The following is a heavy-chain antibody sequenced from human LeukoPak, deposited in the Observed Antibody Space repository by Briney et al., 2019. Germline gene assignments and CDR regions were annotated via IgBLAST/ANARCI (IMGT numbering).Heavy chain of an antibody. D-gene: IGHD1-20*01. CDR1: GGSFSGYY. J-gene: IGHJ4*02. CDR2: IYYSGST. V-gene: IGHV4-59*01. Sequence: PSETLSLTCAVYGGSFSGYYWSWIRQPPGKGLEWIGYIYYSGSTNYNPSLKSRVTISVDTSKNQFSLKLSSVTAADTAVYYCARTIITGTTPFDYWGRGTLVTVSS. CDR3: ARTIITGTTPFDY.